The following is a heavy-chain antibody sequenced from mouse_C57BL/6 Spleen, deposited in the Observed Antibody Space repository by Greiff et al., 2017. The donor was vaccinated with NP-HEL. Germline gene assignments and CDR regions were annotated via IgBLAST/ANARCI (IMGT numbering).Heavy chain of an antibody. V-gene: IGHV1-82*01. CDR1: GYAFSSSW. J-gene: IGHJ2*01. CDR3: ARSGSRAYYFDY. CDR2: IYPGDGDT. D-gene: IGHD6-2*01. Sequence: QVQLQQSGPELVKPGASVKISCKASGYAFSSSWMNWVKQRPGKGLEWIGRIYPGDGDTNYNGKFKGKATLTADKSSSTAYMQLSSLTSEDSAVYFCARSGSRAYYFDYWGQGTTLTVSS.